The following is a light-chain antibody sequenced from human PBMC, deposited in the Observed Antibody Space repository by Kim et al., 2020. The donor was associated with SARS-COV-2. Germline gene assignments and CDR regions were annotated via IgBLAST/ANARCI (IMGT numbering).Light chain of an antibody. CDR1: QSISRN. CDR2: GAS. Sequence: ASVGDRVTITCRASQSISRNLNWYQQKPGKAPNLLIFGASSLQTRVPSRFSGSGSGTDFTLTISSLQPEDFATYYCQQSSSAPYTFGPGTKVDIK. J-gene: IGKJ2*01. CDR3: QQSSSAPYT. V-gene: IGKV1-39*01.